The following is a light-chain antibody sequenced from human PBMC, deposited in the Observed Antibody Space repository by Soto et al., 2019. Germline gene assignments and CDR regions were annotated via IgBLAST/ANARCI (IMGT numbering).Light chain of an antibody. Sequence: EIVLTQSPGTLSLSPGERATLSCRASQSVSSSYLAWYQQKPGQAPRLLIYGASSRATGIPDRFSASGSGTDITLTISRLEPEDFAVYYCQQYGSSRTFGQGTKVEIK. J-gene: IGKJ1*01. CDR3: QQYGSSRT. CDR1: QSVSSSY. V-gene: IGKV3-20*01. CDR2: GAS.